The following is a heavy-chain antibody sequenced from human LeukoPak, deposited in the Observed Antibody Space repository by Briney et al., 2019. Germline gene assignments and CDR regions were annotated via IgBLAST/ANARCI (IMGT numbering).Heavy chain of an antibody. D-gene: IGHD3-10*02. CDR2: INHSGST. J-gene: IGHJ5*02. Sequence: SETLSLTCAVYGGSFSGYYWSWIRQPPGKGLEWIGEINHSGSTNYDPSLKSRVTISVDTSKNQFSLKLSSVTAADTAVYYCAGHPPYYYVRGVGRFDPWGQGTLVTVSS. CDR1: GGSFSGYY. CDR3: AGHPPYYYVRGVGRFDP. V-gene: IGHV4-34*01.